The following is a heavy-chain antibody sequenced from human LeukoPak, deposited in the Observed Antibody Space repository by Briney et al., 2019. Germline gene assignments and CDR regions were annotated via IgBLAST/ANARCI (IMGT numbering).Heavy chain of an antibody. V-gene: IGHV3-21*01. D-gene: IGHD3-3*01. CDR3: ARDPTNYDFWSGYPQDAFDI. J-gene: IGHJ3*02. CDR1: GFTFSSYS. Sequence: GGSLRLSCAASGFTFSSYSMNWVRQAPGKGLEWVSSISSSSSYIYYADSVKGRFTISRDNAKNSLYLQMNSLRAEDTAVYYCARDPTNYDFWSGYPQDAFDIWGQGTMVTVSS. CDR2: ISSSSSYI.